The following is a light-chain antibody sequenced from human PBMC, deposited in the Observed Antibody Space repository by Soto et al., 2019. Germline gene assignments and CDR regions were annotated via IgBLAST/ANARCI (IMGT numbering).Light chain of an antibody. CDR2: EVS. CDR1: SSDIGRYNF. V-gene: IGLV2-14*01. CDR3: SSYTSSTTWV. Sequence: QSALTQPASVSGSPGQSITISCTGTSSDIGRYNFVSWYQQHPGKAPKLMIYEVSNRPSGVSNHFSGSKSGNTASMTISGLQAEDEADYYCSSYTSSTTWVFGGGTKVTVL. J-gene: IGLJ3*02.